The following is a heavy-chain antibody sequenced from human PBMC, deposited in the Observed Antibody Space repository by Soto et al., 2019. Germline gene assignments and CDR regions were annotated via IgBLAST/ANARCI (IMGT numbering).Heavy chain of an antibody. J-gene: IGHJ5*02. Sequence: QVQLQESGPGLVKPSQTLSLTCTVSGGSISSGGYYWSWIRQHPWKGLEWIGYIYYSGSTYYNPSLKSRGTISVDTSKNQRSLKLSSVTAADTAVYYCARVGGINWFDPWGQGTLVIVYS. CDR2: IYYSGST. CDR3: ARVGGINWFDP. CDR1: GGSISSGGYY. D-gene: IGHD1-20*01. V-gene: IGHV4-31*03.